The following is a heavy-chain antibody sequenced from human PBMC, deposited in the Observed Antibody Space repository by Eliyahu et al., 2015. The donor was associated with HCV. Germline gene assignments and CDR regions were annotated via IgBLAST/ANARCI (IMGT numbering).Heavy chain of an antibody. CDR1: GGSISSSSYY. Sequence: QLQLQESGPGLVKPSETLSLTCTVSGGSISSSSYYWGWIRQPPGKGLGWIGSIYYSGSTYYNPSLESRVTISVDTSKNQFSLKLRSVTAPATAVYYCARGYCVSGSCLPFDYWGQGTLVTVSS. CDR3: ARGYCVSGSCLPFDY. CDR2: IYYSGST. D-gene: IGHD2-15*01. V-gene: IGHV4-39*01. J-gene: IGHJ4*02.